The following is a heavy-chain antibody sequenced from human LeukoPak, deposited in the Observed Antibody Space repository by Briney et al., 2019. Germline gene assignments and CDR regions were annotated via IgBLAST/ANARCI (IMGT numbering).Heavy chain of an antibody. CDR2: INHSGST. V-gene: IGHV4-34*01. CDR1: GGSFSGYY. J-gene: IGHJ4*02. CDR3: AGRGRPYIVGATTLDY. Sequence: SETLSLTCAVYGGSFSGYYWSWIRQPPGKGLEWIGEINHSGSTNYNPSLKSRVTISVDTSKNQFSLKLSSVTAADTAVYYCAGRGRPYIVGATTLDYWGQGTLVTVSS. D-gene: IGHD1-26*01.